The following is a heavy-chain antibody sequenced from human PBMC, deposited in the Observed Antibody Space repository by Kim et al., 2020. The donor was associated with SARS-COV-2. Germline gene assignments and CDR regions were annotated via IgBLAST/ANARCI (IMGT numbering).Heavy chain of an antibody. Sequence: SETLSLTCTVSGGSISSSGYYWGWIRQPPGRGPEWIASIYSSGHTYDNPSLQSRVTMSVDTSKNQFSLNLTSVTVADTAMYYCARHKDPSNFYDATGYRVLCGFDPWGQGTLVTVSS. V-gene: IGHV4-39*01. CDR1: GGSISSSGYY. CDR2: IYSSGHT. D-gene: IGHD3-22*01. J-gene: IGHJ5*02. CDR3: ARHKDPSNFYDATGYRVLCGFDP.